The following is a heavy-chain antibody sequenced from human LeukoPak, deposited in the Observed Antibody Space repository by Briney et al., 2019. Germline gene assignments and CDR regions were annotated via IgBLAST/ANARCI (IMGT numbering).Heavy chain of an antibody. V-gene: IGHV3-11*01. Sequence: TGGSLRLSCAASGFTFSDYYMSWIRQAPGKGLEWVSYISSSGSTIYYADSVKGRFTISRDNAKNSLYLQMNSLRAEDTAVYYCARVRYGGNSDYFDYWGQGTLVTVSS. CDR1: GFTFSDYY. D-gene: IGHD4-23*01. J-gene: IGHJ4*02. CDR2: ISSSGSTI. CDR3: ARVRYGGNSDYFDY.